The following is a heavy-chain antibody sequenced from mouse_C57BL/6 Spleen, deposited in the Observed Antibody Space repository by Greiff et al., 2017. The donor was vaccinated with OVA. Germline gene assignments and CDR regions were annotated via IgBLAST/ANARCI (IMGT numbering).Heavy chain of an antibody. CDR1: GFTFSDAW. D-gene: IGHD1-1*01. J-gene: IGHJ2*01. CDR2: IRNKANNHAT. CDR3: TVRGYYGPYYFDY. V-gene: IGHV6-6*01. Sequence: EVKVEESGGGLVQPGGSMKLSCAASGFTFSDAWMDWVRQSPEKGLEWVAEIRNKANNHATYYAESVKGRFTISRDDSKSSVYLQMNSLRAEDTGIYYCTVRGYYGPYYFDYWGQGTTLTVSS.